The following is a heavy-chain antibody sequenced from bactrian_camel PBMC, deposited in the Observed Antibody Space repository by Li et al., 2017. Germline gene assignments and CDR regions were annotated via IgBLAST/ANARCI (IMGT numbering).Heavy chain of an antibody. CDR3: AAAYGTGSCDFGY. D-gene: IGHD6*01. CDR2: IDNHGSV. Sequence: HVQLVESGGGSVQAGGSPRLSCKASGYTYKANCMGWFRQPPGKEREVVATIDNHGSVSFQRSVLGRFTISKDSAKNTIYLQMDNLKPEDSAMYYCAAAYGTGSCDFGYFGQGTQVTVS. CDR1: GYTYKANC. J-gene: IGHJ6*01. V-gene: IGHV3S53*01.